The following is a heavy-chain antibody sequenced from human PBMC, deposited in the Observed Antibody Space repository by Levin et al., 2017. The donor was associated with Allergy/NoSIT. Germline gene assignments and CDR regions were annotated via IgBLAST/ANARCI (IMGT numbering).Heavy chain of an antibody. CDR2: ISWNSGSL. J-gene: IGHJ4*02. D-gene: IGHD2-2*01. CDR1: GFTFDDYA. CDR3: AKGDYRAAAMIMPDY. Sequence: QPGGSLRLSCAASGFTFDDYAMHWVRQAPGKGLEWVSGISWNSGSLGYADSVKGRFTISRDNAKNSLYLQMNSLRAEDTALYYCAKGDYRAAAMIMPDYWGQGTLVTVSS. V-gene: IGHV3-9*01.